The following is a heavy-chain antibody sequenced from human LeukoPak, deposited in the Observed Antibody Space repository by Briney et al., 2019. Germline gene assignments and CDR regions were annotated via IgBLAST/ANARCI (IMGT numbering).Heavy chain of an antibody. CDR2: IYSGGST. Sequence: PGGSLRLSCAASGFTVSSNYMSWVRQAPGKGLEWASVIYSGGSTYYADSVKGRFTISRDNSKNTLYLQMNSLRAEDTAVYYCARALDYYDSSGYSSRYYYYYYMDVWGKGTTVTVSS. CDR3: ARALDYYDSSGYSSRYYYYYYMDV. D-gene: IGHD3-22*01. J-gene: IGHJ6*03. CDR1: GFTVSSNY. V-gene: IGHV3-53*01.